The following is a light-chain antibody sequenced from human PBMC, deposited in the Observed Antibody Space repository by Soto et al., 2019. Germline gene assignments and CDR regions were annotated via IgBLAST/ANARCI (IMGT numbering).Light chain of an antibody. J-gene: IGLJ2*01. CDR1: NSDVGGYNY. CDR2: DVS. V-gene: IGLV2-11*01. CDR3: CSYAGNFVV. Sequence: QSALTQPRSVSGSPGQSVTISCTGTNSDVGGYNYVSWYQQHPGKAPKLMIYDVSKRPSGVPDRFSGSKSGNAASLTISGLQAEDEADYYCCSYAGNFVVFGGGTQLTVL.